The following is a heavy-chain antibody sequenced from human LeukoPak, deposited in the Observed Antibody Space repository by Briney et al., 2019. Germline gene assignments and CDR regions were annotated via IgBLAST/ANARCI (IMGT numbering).Heavy chain of an antibody. CDR2: ISSSNSSI. D-gene: IGHD5-12*01. CDR1: GFTFSSYS. V-gene: IGHV3-21*01. Sequence: PGGSLRLSCAASGFTFSSYSMNWVRQAPGKGLEWVSSISSSNSSIYYADSVKGRFTISRDSAKNSLYLLMNSLRAEDTAVYYCARDKDSGYDRIFDYWGQGTLVTVSS. CDR3: ARDKDSGYDRIFDY. J-gene: IGHJ4*02.